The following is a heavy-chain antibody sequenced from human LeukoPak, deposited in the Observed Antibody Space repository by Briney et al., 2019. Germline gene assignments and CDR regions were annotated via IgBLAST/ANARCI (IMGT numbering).Heavy chain of an antibody. Sequence: SETLSLTCTVSGASVSSGRHYWTWIRQPAGTGLEWIGRIYTSGNTKYDPSLESRVAISMDTSKNQFSLKLTSVTAADTAVYYCARLSGYYDSSPEVWGQGTLVAVSS. J-gene: IGHJ4*02. CDR2: IYTSGNT. CDR3: ARLSGYYDSSPEV. V-gene: IGHV4-61*02. CDR1: GASVSSGRHY. D-gene: IGHD3-22*01.